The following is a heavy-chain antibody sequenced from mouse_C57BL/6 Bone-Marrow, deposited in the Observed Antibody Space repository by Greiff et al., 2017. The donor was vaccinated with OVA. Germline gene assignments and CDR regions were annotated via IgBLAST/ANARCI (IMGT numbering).Heavy chain of an antibody. D-gene: IGHD2-4*01. CDR2: IHPSDSDT. CDR1: GYTFTSYW. J-gene: IGHJ3*01. V-gene: IGHV1-74*01. CDR3: AWGLRRFAY. Sequence: QVQLQQPGAELVKPGASVKLSCKASGYTFTSYWMHWVKQRPGRGLEWIVRIHPSDSDTNYNQKFKGKATLTVDKSSSTAYMQLSSLTSEDSAVYYCAWGLRRFAYWGQGTLVTVSA.